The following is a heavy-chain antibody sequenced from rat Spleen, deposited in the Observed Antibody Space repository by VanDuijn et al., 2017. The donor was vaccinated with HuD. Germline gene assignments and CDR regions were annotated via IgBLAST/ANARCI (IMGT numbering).Heavy chain of an antibody. CDR1: GFSLSSYN. CDR3: ARGGELDWFAY. V-gene: IGHV2-30*01. Sequence: QVQLKESGPGLVQPSQTLSLTCTVSGFSLSSYNVDWFRQPPGKGLEWIGEIWTGGSTAYNSLLKSRLRISRDTSKSQVFLKMNSLQTEDTATYYCARGGELDWFAYWGQGTLVTVSS. CDR2: IWTGGST. J-gene: IGHJ3*01. D-gene: IGHD5-1*01.